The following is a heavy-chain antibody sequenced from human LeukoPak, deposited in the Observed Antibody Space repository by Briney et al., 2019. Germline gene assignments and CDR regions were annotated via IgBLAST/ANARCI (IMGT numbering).Heavy chain of an antibody. D-gene: IGHD2-15*01. CDR2: IYPGDSDT. V-gene: IGHV5-51*01. CDR3: ARPRVAATPYYFDN. J-gene: IGHJ4*02. CDR1: GDTFTSYW. Sequence: GESLQISCKGSGDTFTSYWIGWVRQMPGKGLEWMGIIYPGDSDTRYSPSFQGQVTISVDKSINTAYLQWSSLKASDTAMYYCARPRVAATPYYFDNWGQGTLVTVSP.